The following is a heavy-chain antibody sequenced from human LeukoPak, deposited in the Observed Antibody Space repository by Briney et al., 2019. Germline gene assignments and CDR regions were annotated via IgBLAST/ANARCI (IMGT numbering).Heavy chain of an antibody. J-gene: IGHJ5*02. CDR1: GFTFSSYA. CDR2: ISGSGGST. CDR3: ARGGYCSSTSCWFDP. Sequence: GGSLRLSCAASGFTFSSYAMSWVRQAPGKGLEWVSAISGSGGSTYYADSVKGRFTISRDNSKNTLYLQMNSLRAEDTALYYCARGGYCSSTSCWFDPWGQGTLVTVSS. D-gene: IGHD2-2*01. V-gene: IGHV3-23*01.